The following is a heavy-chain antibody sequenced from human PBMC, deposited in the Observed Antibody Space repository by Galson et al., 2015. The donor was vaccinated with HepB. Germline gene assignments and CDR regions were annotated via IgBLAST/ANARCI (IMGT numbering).Heavy chain of an antibody. D-gene: IGHD1-26*01. J-gene: IGHJ4*02. Sequence: SLRLSCAASGFTFRTYAMSWVRQVPGKGLEWVSGISAFGDKRYDADSVKGRFTISRDNARDTLFLQMSSLRAEDTAIYFCATWVGSNVAFASWGQGTLVTVSS. CDR3: ATWVGSNVAFAS. CDR1: GFTFRTYA. V-gene: IGHV3-23*01. CDR2: ISAFGDKR.